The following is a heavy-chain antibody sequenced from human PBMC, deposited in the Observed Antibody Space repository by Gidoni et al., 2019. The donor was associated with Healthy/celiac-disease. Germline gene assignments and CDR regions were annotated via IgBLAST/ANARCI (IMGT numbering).Heavy chain of an antibody. J-gene: IGHJ6*02. V-gene: IGHV4-4*02. CDR2: IYHSGSP. D-gene: IGHD3-10*02. CDR1: GGAISISNW. Sequence: QVQLQESGPGLLRPSRTLSLTCAVSGGAISISNWWSWVRLPPGKGREWIGQIYHSGSPNYNPSLNSRVTISVDKSKNQCALKLSSVTAADTAVYYGARDFRPTTFDYYYGMDVWGQGTTVTVSS. CDR3: ARDFRPTTFDYYYGMDV.